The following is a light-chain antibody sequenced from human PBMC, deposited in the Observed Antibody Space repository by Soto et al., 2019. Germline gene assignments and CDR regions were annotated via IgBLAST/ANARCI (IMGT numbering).Light chain of an antibody. CDR3: QQYTNWPPNT. V-gene: IGKV3-15*01. CDR1: QSVNRN. CDR2: GPS. J-gene: IGKJ5*01. Sequence: EMVMTQSPATLSVSPGERATLSCRASQSVNRNLAWCQQKPGQAPRLLIFGPSTRATGVPGRFSGSGSGTEFTLTISSLQSEDFAVYYCQQYTNWPPNTFGQGTRLEIK.